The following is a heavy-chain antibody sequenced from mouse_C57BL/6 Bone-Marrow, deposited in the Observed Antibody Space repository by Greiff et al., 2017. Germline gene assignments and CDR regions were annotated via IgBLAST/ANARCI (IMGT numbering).Heavy chain of an antibody. CDR2: LDPANGNT. CDR1: GFNIKNTY. V-gene: IGHV14-3*01. CDR3: ARRDYYGSSLYRYFDV. Sequence: VQLKQSVAELVRPGASVKLSCTASGFNIKNTYMHWVKQRPEQGLEWIGRLDPANGNTKYAPQFQGKATITADPSSNTAYLQLSGLTSEGTPIYYCARRDYYGSSLYRYFDVWGTGTTGTVSS. J-gene: IGHJ1*03. D-gene: IGHD1-1*01.